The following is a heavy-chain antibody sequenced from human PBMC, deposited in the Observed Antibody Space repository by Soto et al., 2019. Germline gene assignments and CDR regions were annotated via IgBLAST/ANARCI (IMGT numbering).Heavy chain of an antibody. J-gene: IGHJ6*02. CDR2: IVPFFRGT. D-gene: IGHD3-22*01. CDR1: GGTFSSQA. CDR3: ARDLPLKYYDMTYYYYAMDI. Sequence: QVQLLQSGAEGKIPGSSVKVSCKASGGTFSSQAFRWVRQAPGQGLEWMGGIVPFFRGTNYAQKFQGRITITADDATSKTYMELSSLTSEDTAVYYCARDLPLKYYDMTYYYYAMDIWGQGTTVTVSS. V-gene: IGHV1-69*01.